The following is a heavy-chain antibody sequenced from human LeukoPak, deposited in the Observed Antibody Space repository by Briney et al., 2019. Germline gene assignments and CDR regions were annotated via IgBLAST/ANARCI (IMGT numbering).Heavy chain of an antibody. CDR1: GGSISSSSFY. Sequence: SETLSLTCTVSGGSISSSSFYWGWFRQPPGKGLEWIGVIPYTGETFYNPSLKSRVTISVDTSKNQFSLKLSSVTAADTAVYYCARRYDFWSGPKAPNWFDPWGQGTLVTVSS. CDR3: ARRYDFWSGPKAPNWFDP. V-gene: IGHV4-39*07. J-gene: IGHJ5*02. CDR2: IPYTGET. D-gene: IGHD3-3*01.